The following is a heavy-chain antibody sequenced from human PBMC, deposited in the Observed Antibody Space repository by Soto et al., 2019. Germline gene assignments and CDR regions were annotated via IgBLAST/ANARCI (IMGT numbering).Heavy chain of an antibody. CDR1: GFNFSDYY. Sequence: GGSLRLSCAASGFNFSDYYMTWIRQAPGKGLEWISYISTSGRDTEYADSVKGRFLISRDNAKRSLYLRMNSLRVEDTAVYYCARWLEVLTTSDSWGQGTLVTVSS. V-gene: IGHV3-11*06. CDR3: ARWLEVLTTSDS. D-gene: IGHD3-22*01. CDR2: ISTSGRDT. J-gene: IGHJ4*02.